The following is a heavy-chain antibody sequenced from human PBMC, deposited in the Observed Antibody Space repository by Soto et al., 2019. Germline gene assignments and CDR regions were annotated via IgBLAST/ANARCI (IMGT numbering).Heavy chain of an antibody. CDR2: IKSKTDGGTT. J-gene: IGHJ4*02. CDR3: CCHAVLLWFGELFDY. V-gene: IGHV3-15*01. CDR1: GFTFSNAW. D-gene: IGHD3-10*01. Sequence: EVQLVESGGGLVKPGGSLRLSCAASGFTFSNAWMSWVRQAPGKGLEWVGRIKSKTDGGTTDYAAPVKGRFTIARDDSKSTLYLQMNSMKTEDTAVYYCCCHAVLLWFGELFDYWGQGTLVTVSS.